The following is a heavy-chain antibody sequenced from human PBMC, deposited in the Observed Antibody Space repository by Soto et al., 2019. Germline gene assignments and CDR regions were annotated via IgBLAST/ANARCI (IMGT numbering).Heavy chain of an antibody. CDR3: ARLGILWFGAKIYYFYFGMDV. CDR1: GGSISSSSYY. J-gene: IGHJ6*02. CDR2: IYYSGST. V-gene: IGHV4-39*01. D-gene: IGHD3-10*01. Sequence: SETLSLTCTVSGGSISSSSYYWGWIRQPPGKGLEWIGSIYYSGSTYYNPSLKSRVTISVDTSKNQFSLKLSSVTAADTAVYYCARLGILWFGAKIYYFYFGMDVWGQGTTVTVSS.